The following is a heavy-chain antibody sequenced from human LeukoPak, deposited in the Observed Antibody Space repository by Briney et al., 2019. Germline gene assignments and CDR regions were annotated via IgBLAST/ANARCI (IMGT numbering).Heavy chain of an antibody. CDR1: GYTFTSYD. CDR2: MNPNSGNT. J-gene: IGHJ6*02. D-gene: IGHD5-24*01. Sequence: ASVKVSCKASGYTFTSYDINWVRQATGQGLEWMGWMNPNSGNTGYAQKFQGRVTMTRNTSISTAYMELSSLRSEDTAAYYCARGRPSDGYATYYYSGLDVWGQGTTVTVSS. V-gene: IGHV1-8*01. CDR3: ARGRPSDGYATYYYSGLDV.